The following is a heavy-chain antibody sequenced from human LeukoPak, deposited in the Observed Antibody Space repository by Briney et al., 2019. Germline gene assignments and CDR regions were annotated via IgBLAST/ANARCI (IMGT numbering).Heavy chain of an antibody. J-gene: IGHJ6*02. CDR3: VKYPIAVAGNPYYYFGMDV. D-gene: IGHD6-19*01. CDR1: GFTFSNYS. V-gene: IGHV3-64D*09. Sequence: GGSERLFCTASGFTFSNYSLTWARQAPGKGLEWVSGISSNEGSTYYADSVKGRFTISRDNSKNTLYLQMSSLRAEDTAVYYCVKYPIAVAGNPYYYFGMDVWG. CDR2: ISSNEGST.